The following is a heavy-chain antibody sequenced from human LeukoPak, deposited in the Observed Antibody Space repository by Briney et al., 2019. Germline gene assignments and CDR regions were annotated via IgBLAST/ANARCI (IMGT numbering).Heavy chain of an antibody. Sequence: GASVKVSCKASGYTFTSYDINWVRQATGQGLEWMGWMNPNSGNTGYAQKFQGRVTMTRNTSISTAYMELSSLRTEETAVYYCARGRVVVVPAAIDYYYYGMDVWGQGTTVTVSS. D-gene: IGHD2-2*02. CDR3: ARGRVVVVPAAIDYYYYGMDV. CDR2: MNPNSGNT. CDR1: GYTFTSYD. J-gene: IGHJ6*02. V-gene: IGHV1-8*01.